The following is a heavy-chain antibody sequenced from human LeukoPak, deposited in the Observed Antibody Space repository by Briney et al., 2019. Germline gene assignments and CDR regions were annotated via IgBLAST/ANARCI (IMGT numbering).Heavy chain of an antibody. D-gene: IGHD6-19*01. CDR2: ISGSGVTT. CDR3: ARYTSAWYAKDY. CDR1: GFTFSSYA. J-gene: IGHJ4*02. Sequence: GGSLRLSCAASGFTFSSYAMSWVRQAPGKGLEWVSFISGSGVTTYYADSVKGRFTIPRNNSKNTLYLQMNSLRAEDTAVYYCARYTSAWYAKDYWGQGTLVTVSS. V-gene: IGHV3-23*01.